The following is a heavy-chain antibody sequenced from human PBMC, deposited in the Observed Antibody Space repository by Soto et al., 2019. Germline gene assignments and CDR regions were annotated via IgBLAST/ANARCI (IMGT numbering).Heavy chain of an antibody. V-gene: IGHV3-48*03. CDR2: ISSTGTSM. D-gene: IGHD4-4*01. Sequence: VQLVESGGDLVQPGGSLRLSCAASGFTFSSYEMNWVRQAPGKGLEWVSYISSTGTSMDYADSVKGRFTISRDNAKNSLFLQMNSLRAEDTAVYYCALAGYDSNYYAVTPLSAGHFWGQGTLVTVSS. CDR1: GFTFSSYE. J-gene: IGHJ4*02. CDR3: ALAGYDSNYYAVTPLSAGHF.